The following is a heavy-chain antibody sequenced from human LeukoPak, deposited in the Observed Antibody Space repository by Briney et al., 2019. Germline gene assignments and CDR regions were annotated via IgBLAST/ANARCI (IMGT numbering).Heavy chain of an antibody. CDR1: GFTFSSYG. Sequence: GGSLRLSCAASGFTFSSYGMHWVRQAPGKGLEWVAVISYDGSNKYYADSVKGRFTISRDNSKNTLYLQMNSLRAEDTAAYYCAKDQITMVRGVIGAFDYWGQGTLVTVSS. CDR2: ISYDGSNK. CDR3: AKDQITMVRGVIGAFDY. D-gene: IGHD3-10*01. V-gene: IGHV3-30*18. J-gene: IGHJ4*02.